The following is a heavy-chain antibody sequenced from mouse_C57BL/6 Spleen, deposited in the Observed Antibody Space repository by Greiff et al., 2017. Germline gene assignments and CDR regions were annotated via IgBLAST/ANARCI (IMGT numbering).Heavy chain of an antibody. CDR1: GYSFTGYY. D-gene: IGHD1-1*01. CDR2: INPSTGGT. Sequence: EVQLQQSGPELVKPGASVKISCKASGYSFTGYYMNWVKQSPEKSLEWIGEINPSTGGTTYNQKFKAKATLTVDKSSSTAYMQLKSLTSEDSAVYYCARRDYYGSSYDYWGQGTTLTVSS. J-gene: IGHJ2*01. V-gene: IGHV1-42*01. CDR3: ARRDYYGSSYDY.